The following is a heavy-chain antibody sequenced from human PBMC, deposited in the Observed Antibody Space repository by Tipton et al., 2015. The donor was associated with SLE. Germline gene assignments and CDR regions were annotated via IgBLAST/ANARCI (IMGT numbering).Heavy chain of an antibody. J-gene: IGHJ4*02. D-gene: IGHD2/OR15-2a*01. CDR3: ARGLFYPD. CDR2: ITATSSTI. V-gene: IGHV3-11*04. CDR1: GFTFVDHY. Sequence: FLRLSCAASGFTFVDHYMDWVRQAPGKGLEWISYITATSSTIEYADSVKGRFTISRDNAKSSLYLQMNSLRADDTAVYYCARGLFYPDWGQGTLVTVSS.